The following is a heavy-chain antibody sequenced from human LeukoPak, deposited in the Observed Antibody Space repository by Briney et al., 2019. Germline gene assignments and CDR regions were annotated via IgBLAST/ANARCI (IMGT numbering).Heavy chain of an antibody. CDR3: TRRAARWQFDL. V-gene: IGHV3-9*01. D-gene: IGHD5-24*01. CDR2: INWKTGNG. Sequence: PGRSLRLSCAVSGFNFDDYAMHWLRQAPGRGLEWVSGINWKTGNGIYADSVKGRFTISRDNAKNSLYLQMSSLRAEDTALYYCTRRAARWQFDLWGRGTLLTVSS. CDR1: GFNFDDYA. J-gene: IGHJ2*01.